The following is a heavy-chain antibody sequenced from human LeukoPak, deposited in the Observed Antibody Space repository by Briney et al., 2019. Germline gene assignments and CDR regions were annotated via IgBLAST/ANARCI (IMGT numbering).Heavy chain of an antibody. CDR3: ARELGVNAFDV. J-gene: IGHJ3*01. V-gene: IGHV1-2*02. D-gene: IGHD7-27*01. CDR2: FDPKSGGT. Sequence: ASVKVSCTASGFTLTDNHLYWVRQAPGQGLEWTGWFDPKSGGTNLAQNFQGRLTMTRETSTSTAYMELSRLTFDDTAVYYCARELGVNAFDVWGQGTMVTVSS. CDR1: GFTLTDNH.